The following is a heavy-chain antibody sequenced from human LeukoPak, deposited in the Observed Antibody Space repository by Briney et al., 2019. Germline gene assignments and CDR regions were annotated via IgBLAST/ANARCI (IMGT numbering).Heavy chain of an antibody. J-gene: IGHJ4*02. CDR2: ISGSGGST. D-gene: IGHD3-16*02. Sequence: GGSLRLSCAASGFTFSSYAMSRVRQAPGKGLEWVSAISGSGGSTYYADSVKGRFTISRDNSKNTLYLQMNSLRAEDTAVYYCAKAIPDYDYVWGSYRSPYYFDYWGQGTLVTVSS. V-gene: IGHV3-23*01. CDR3: AKAIPDYDYVWGSYRSPYYFDY. CDR1: GFTFSSYA.